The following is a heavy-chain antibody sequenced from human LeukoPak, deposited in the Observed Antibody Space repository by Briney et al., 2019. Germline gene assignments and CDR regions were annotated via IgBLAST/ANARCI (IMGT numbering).Heavy chain of an antibody. CDR1: GGSFSGYY. CDR2: INQSGST. CDR3: AINDGSGSYYKSDY. D-gene: IGHD3-10*01. V-gene: IGHV4-34*01. Sequence: PSETLSLTCAVYGGSFSGYYWSWIRQPPGKGLEWIGEINQSGSTNYNPSLKSRVTISIDTFKNQFSLKLNSVTAADTAVYYCAINDGSGSYYKSDYWGQGTLVTVSS. J-gene: IGHJ4*02.